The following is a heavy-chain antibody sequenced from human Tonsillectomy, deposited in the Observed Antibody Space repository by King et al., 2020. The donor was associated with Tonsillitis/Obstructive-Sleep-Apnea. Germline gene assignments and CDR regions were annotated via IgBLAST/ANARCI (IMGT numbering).Heavy chain of an antibody. CDR2: IYYRWST. J-gene: IGHJ4*02. CDR3: ARRNWNDDVDY. V-gene: IGHV4-59*11. Sequence: QLQESGPGLVKPSETLSLTCTVSGGSISSHYWSWIRLPPGKGLEWIGYIYYRWSTNYHPSLRSRVSISIDTSKNQFSLKLSSVTAADTAVYYCARRNWNDDVDYWGQGTLVTVSS. CDR1: GGSISSHY. D-gene: IGHD1-20*01.